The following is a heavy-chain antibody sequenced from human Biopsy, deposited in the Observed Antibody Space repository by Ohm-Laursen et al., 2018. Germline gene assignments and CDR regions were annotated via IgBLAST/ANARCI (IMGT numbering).Heavy chain of an antibody. D-gene: IGHD4-17*01. V-gene: IGHV1-18*01. CDR3: ARDYYPYVDYLKDVPLCDS. CDR2: INTYSGNT. Sequence: ATVNISCKASGYTFTTYGISWVRQAPGQGLEWMGWINTYSGNTNYGKKFHDRVIMTSDTSTSTAYLEHRSLRSDDTAVYYCARDYYPYVDYLKDVPLCDSWGQGTLVTVSS. CDR1: GYTFTTYG. J-gene: IGHJ4*02.